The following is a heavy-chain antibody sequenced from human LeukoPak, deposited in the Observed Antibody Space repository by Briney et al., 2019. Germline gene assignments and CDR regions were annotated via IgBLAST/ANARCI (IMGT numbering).Heavy chain of an antibody. CDR3: AISSGLMYYYYYYGMDV. Sequence: GASVKVSCKASGGTFSSYAISWVRQAPGQGLEWMGWISAYNGNTNYAQKLQGRVTMTTDTSTSTAYMELRSLRSDDTAVYYCAISSGLMYYYYYYGMDVWGQGTTVTVSS. CDR2: ISAYNGNT. D-gene: IGHD6-19*01. J-gene: IGHJ6*02. CDR1: GGTFSSYA. V-gene: IGHV1-18*01.